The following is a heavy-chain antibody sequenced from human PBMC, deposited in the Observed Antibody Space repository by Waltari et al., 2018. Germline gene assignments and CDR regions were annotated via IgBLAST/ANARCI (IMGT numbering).Heavy chain of an antibody. CDR2: IYTRGST. CDR1: GGSISSYY. D-gene: IGHD3-16*02. V-gene: IGHV4-4*07. J-gene: IGHJ5*02. CDR3: ARARDYDYVWGSYRLSRGDVWFAP. Sequence: QVQLQESGPGLVKPSETLSLTCTVSGGSISSYYWSWIRQPAGKGLEWIGRIYTRGSTNFNPSLKSRVTLSVDPSKNQFSLKLSSVTAADTAVYYCARARDYDYVWGSYRLSRGDVWFAPWGQGPLVTVSS.